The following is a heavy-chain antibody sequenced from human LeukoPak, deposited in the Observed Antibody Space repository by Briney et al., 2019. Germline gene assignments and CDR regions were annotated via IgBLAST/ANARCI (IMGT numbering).Heavy chain of an antibody. J-gene: IGHJ4*02. D-gene: IGHD3-10*01. V-gene: IGHV1-18*01. CDR3: ARDLGLLWFGEFEPFDY. CDR1: GYTFTSYG. Sequence: GASVKVSCKASGYTFTSYGISWVRQAPGQGLEWMGWISAYNGNTNYAQKLQGRVTMTTDTSTSTAYMELRSLRSDDTAVYYCARDLGLLWFGEFEPFDYWGQGTLVTVSS. CDR2: ISAYNGNT.